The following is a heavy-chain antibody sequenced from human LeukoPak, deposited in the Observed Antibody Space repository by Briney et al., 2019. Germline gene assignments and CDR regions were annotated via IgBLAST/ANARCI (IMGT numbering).Heavy chain of an antibody. Sequence: GGSLRLSCAASGFTFSSYSMNWVRQAPGEGLEWVSAISGSGGSTYYADSVKGRFTISRDNSKKTLYLQMNSLRAEDTAVYYCAKGDYYDSSGYYSDYWGQGTLVTVSS. CDR2: ISGSGGST. D-gene: IGHD3-22*01. CDR1: GFTFSSYS. CDR3: AKGDYYDSSGYYSDY. J-gene: IGHJ4*02. V-gene: IGHV3-23*01.